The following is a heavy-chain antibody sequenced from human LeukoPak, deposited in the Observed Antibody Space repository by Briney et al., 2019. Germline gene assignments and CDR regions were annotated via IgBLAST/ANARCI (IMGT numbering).Heavy chain of an antibody. CDR2: IFPGDSGT. J-gene: IGHJ5*02. V-gene: IGHV5-51*01. Sequence: GESLKISCKGSGYSFTSYWIGWVRQLPGKGLEWMGIIFPGDSGTRYSPSFQGQVTISADKSISTAYLQWSSLKASDTAMYYCARAGTVTPTWFDPWGQGTLVTVSS. CDR1: GYSFTSYW. CDR3: ARAGTVTPTWFDP. D-gene: IGHD4-17*01.